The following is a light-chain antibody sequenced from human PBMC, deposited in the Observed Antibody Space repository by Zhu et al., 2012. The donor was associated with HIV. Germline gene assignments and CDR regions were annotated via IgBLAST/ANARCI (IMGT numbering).Light chain of an antibody. V-gene: IGKV3-20*01. CDR2: GAS. Sequence: ETVLTQSPGTLSVSPGESATLSCRASQSVTSNFLAWYQQKGAQAPRLLFYGASTRATGIPGRFSGSGSGTDFTLTISRLEPEDFAVYYCQQYGNSPSTFGQGTKLEIK. CDR1: QSVTSNF. CDR3: QQYGNSPST. J-gene: IGKJ2*02.